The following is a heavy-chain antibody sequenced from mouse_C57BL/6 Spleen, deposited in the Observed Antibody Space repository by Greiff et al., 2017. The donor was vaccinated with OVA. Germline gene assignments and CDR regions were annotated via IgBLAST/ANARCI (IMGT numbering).Heavy chain of an antibody. CDR2: IFPGSGST. V-gene: IGHV1-75*01. J-gene: IGHJ2*01. CDR3: ASRAYYGNTFFDY. CDR1: GYTFTDYY. D-gene: IGHD2-10*01. Sequence: SGPELVKPGASVKISCKASGYTFTDYYINWVKQRPGQGLEWIGWIFPGSGSTYYNEKFKGKATLTVDKSSSTAYMLLSSLTSEDSAVYFCASRAYYGNTFFDYWGQGTTLTVSS.